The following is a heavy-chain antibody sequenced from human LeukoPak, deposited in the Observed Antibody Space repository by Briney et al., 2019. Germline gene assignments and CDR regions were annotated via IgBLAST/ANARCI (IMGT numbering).Heavy chain of an antibody. CDR2: INHSGST. D-gene: IGHD4-17*01. V-gene: IGHV4-34*01. CDR1: GGSFSGYY. Sequence: SSETLSLTCAVYGGSFSGYYWSWIRQPPGKGLEWIGEINHSGSTNYNPSLKSRVTISVDTSKNQFSLKLSSVTAADTAVYYCARGFHYASYYYDMDVWGQGTTVTVSS. CDR3: ARGFHYASYYYDMDV. J-gene: IGHJ6*02.